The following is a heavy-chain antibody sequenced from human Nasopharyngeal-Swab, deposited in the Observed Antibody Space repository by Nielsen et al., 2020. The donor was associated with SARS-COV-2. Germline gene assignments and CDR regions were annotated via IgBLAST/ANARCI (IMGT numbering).Heavy chain of an antibody. CDR2: ISGSGGST. D-gene: IGHD3-22*01. Sequence: GGSLRLSCAASGFTFSSYAMSWVRQAPGKGLEWVSAISGSGGSTYYADSVKGRFTISRDNSKNTLYLQMNSLRAEDTAVYYCAKDILPGRYDRTYDAFDIWGQGTMVTV. V-gene: IGHV3-23*01. CDR1: GFTFSSYA. CDR3: AKDILPGRYDRTYDAFDI. J-gene: IGHJ3*02.